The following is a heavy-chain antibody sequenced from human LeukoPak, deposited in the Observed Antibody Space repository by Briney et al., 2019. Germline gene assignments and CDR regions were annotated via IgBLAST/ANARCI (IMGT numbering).Heavy chain of an antibody. CDR2: MNPNSGNT. J-gene: IGHJ6*03. D-gene: IGHD2-2*01. CDR3: ARVARYCSSTSCYEDYYYYMDV. V-gene: IGHV1-8*01. CDR1: GYTFTSYD. Sequence: ASVKVSCKASGYTFTSYDINWVRQATGQGLEWMGWMNPNSGNTGYAQKFQGRVTMTRNTSISTAYMELSSLRSEDTAVYYCARVARYCSSTSCYEDYYYYMDVWGKGTTVTISS.